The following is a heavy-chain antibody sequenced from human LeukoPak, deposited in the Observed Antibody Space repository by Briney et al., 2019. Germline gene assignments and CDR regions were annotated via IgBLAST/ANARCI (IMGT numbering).Heavy chain of an antibody. CDR2: IHLNGGEK. D-gene: IGHD6-13*01. Sequence: GGSLRLSCAVSGFTLSDYWMNWVRQAPGKGLEWVASIHLNGGEKSYVDSVKGRFTISRDNPKNSLYLQMSSLRAEDTGVYYCARDGAAAGLYFDLWGQGTLVTVSS. V-gene: IGHV3-7*01. J-gene: IGHJ4*01. CDR1: GFTLSDYW. CDR3: ARDGAAAGLYFDL.